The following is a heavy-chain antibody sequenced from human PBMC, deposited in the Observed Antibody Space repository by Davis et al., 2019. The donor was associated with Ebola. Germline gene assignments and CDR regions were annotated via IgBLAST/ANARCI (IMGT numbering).Heavy chain of an antibody. CDR3: TVISSSSVPYFDY. CDR1: GFTFSSYS. Sequence: GGSLRLSCAASGFTFSSYSMSWVRQASGKGLEWVGRIRSKANSYATAYAASVKGRFTISRDDSKNTAYLQMNSLKTEDTAVYYCTVISSSSVPYFDYWGQGTLVTVSS. D-gene: IGHD6-6*01. V-gene: IGHV3-73*01. J-gene: IGHJ4*02. CDR2: IRSKANSYAT.